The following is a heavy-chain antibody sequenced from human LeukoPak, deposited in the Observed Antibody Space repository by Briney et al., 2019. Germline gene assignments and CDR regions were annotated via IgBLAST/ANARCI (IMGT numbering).Heavy chain of an antibody. V-gene: IGHV3-21*04. D-gene: IGHD5-24*01. CDR1: GFTFSSYS. J-gene: IGHJ4*02. Sequence: PGGSLRLSCAASGFTFSSYSMNWVRQAPGKGLEWVSSISSSSSYIYYADSVKGRFTISRDNAKNSLYLQMNSLRAEDMALYYCAKGHGSTLRNYFDYWGQGTLVTVSS. CDR3: AKGHGSTLRNYFDY. CDR2: ISSSSSYI.